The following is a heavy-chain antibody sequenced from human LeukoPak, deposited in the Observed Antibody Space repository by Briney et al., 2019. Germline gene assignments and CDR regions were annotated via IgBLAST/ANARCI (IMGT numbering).Heavy chain of an antibody. D-gene: IGHD1-1*01. CDR3: ARGGGWSDFDC. J-gene: IGHJ4*02. Sequence: PSETLSLTCTVSGGSISSYYWSWIRQPPGKGLEWIGYIYHSGSTNYNPSLKSRVTISTDTSKNQFSLKLTSVTAADTAVYYCARGGGWSDFDCWGQGTLVTVSS. CDR2: IYHSGST. CDR1: GGSISSYY. V-gene: IGHV4-59*01.